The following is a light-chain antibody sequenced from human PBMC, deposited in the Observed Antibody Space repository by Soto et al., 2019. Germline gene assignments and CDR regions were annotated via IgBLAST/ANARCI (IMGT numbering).Light chain of an antibody. CDR1: SGSVSTSFY. V-gene: IGLV8-61*01. CDR2: TTY. CDR3: VLYMGSGIWV. J-gene: IGLJ3*02. Sequence: QSVLTQEPSFSVSPGGTVTLTCGLSSGSVSTSFYPSWYQQTPGQAPRTLIYTTYTRSSGVPDRFSGSILGNKAALTITGAQADDESDYYCVLYMGSGIWVFGGGTKLTVL.